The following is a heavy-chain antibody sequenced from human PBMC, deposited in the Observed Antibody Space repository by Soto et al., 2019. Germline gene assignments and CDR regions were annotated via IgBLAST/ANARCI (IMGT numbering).Heavy chain of an antibody. D-gene: IGHD6-13*01. J-gene: IGHJ5*02. CDR1: GGSFSGYY. Sequence: PSETLSLTCAFYGGSFSGYYWSLIRQPPGKGLEWIGEINHSGSTNYNPSLKSRVTISVDTSKNQFSLKLSSVTAADTAVYYCARGSRAAAANSRGNWFDPWGQGTLVTVSS. V-gene: IGHV4-34*01. CDR2: INHSGST. CDR3: ARGSRAAAANSRGNWFDP.